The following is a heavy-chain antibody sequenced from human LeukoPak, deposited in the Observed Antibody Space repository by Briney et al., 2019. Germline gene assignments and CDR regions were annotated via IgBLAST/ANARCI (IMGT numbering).Heavy chain of an antibody. CDR1: GGTFSSYA. CDR2: IIPIFGTA. J-gene: IGHJ5*02. D-gene: IGHD2-15*01. Sequence: EASVKVSCKASGGTFSSYAISCVRQAPGQGLEWMGGIIPIFGTANYAQKFQGRVTITTDESTSTAYMELCSLRSEDTAVYYCARAGDCSGGSCYLSDNWFDPWGQGTLVTVSS. V-gene: IGHV1-69*05. CDR3: ARAGDCSGGSCYLSDNWFDP.